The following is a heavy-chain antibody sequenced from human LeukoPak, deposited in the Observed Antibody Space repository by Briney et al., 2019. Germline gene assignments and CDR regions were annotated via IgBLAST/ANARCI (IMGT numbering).Heavy chain of an antibody. V-gene: IGHV3-23*01. CDR1: GFTFSSYA. CDR2: ISGSGGST. D-gene: IGHD1-1*01. Sequence: GGSLRLSCAASGFTFSSYAMSWVRQAPGKGLEWVSAISGSGGSTYYADSVKGRFTISRDNSKNTLYPQMNSLRAEDTAVYYCAALSTGTTLRYWGQGTLVTVSS. CDR3: AALSTGTTLRY. J-gene: IGHJ4*02.